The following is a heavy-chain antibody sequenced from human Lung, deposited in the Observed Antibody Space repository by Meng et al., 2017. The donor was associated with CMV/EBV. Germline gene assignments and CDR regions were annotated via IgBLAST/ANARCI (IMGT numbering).Heavy chain of an antibody. CDR3: ASKMYYDFWSAYRGTEGVDPFNI. Sequence: SXXVSXXASGYTFTDYRMHWVRQAPGQGLEWMGWISPNNGATNYAQKFQGRVTMTRDTSISTAYMELNRLTYDDTAMYYCASKMYYDFWSAYRGTEGVDPFNIWXQGTLVTVSS. CDR1: GYTFTDYR. V-gene: IGHV1-2*02. J-gene: IGHJ3*02. CDR2: ISPNNGAT. D-gene: IGHD3-3*01.